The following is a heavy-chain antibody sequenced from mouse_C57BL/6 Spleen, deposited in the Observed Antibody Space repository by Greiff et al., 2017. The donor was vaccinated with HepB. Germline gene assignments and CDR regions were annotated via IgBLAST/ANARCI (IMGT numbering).Heavy chain of an antibody. CDR2: IYPGSGST. CDR1: GYTFTSYG. V-gene: IGHV1-55*01. J-gene: IGHJ2*01. CDR3: ARGDDYDGSYVDY. D-gene: IGHD2-4*01. Sequence: VQLQQSGAELVKPGASVKMSCKASGYTFTSYGITWVKQRPGQGLEWIGDIYPGSGSTNYNEKFKSKATLTVDTSSSTAYMQLSSLTSEDSAVYYCARGDDYDGSYVDYWGQGTTLTVSS.